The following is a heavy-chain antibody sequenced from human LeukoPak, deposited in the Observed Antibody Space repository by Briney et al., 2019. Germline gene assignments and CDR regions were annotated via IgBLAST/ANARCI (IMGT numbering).Heavy chain of an antibody. J-gene: IGHJ4*02. D-gene: IGHD2-8*02. CDR1: GGSISSGDYY. CDR3: ARTGGTIDY. CDR2: IYYSGST. Sequence: SETLSLTCTVSGGSISSGDYYWSWIRQPPGKGLEWIGYIYYSGSTYYNPSLKSRVTISVDTSKDQFSLKLNSVTAADTAVHYCARTGGTIDYWGQGTLVTVSS. V-gene: IGHV4-30-4*01.